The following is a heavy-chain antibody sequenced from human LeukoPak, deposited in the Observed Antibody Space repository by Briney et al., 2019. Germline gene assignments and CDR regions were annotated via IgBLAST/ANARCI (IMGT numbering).Heavy chain of an antibody. Sequence: ASVKVSCKASGYTFTSYGISWVRQAPGQGLEWMGWINPNSGGTNYAQKFQGRVTMTRDTSISTAYMELSRLRSDDTAVYYCARGYEWELPYFDYWGQGTLVTVSS. CDR2: INPNSGGT. J-gene: IGHJ4*02. D-gene: IGHD1-26*01. CDR3: ARGYEWELPYFDY. V-gene: IGHV1-2*02. CDR1: GYTFTSYG.